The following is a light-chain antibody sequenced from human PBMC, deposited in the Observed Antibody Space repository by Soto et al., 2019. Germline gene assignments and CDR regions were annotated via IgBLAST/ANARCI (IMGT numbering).Light chain of an antibody. J-gene: IGKJ4*01. CDR1: NNITNY. V-gene: IGKV1-5*01. CDR3: QQYNNYWLT. Sequence: SASTLSAAVAETVTVTCLASNNITNYLAWYQQKPGKAPKLLIYDASSWETGVPSRFSGSGSGTEFTLTISSLQPDDFATYYCQQYNNYWLTFGGGTMVDIK. CDR2: DAS.